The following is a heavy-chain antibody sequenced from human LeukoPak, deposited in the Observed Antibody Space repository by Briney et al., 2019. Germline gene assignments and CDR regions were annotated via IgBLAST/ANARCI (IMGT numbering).Heavy chain of an antibody. V-gene: IGHV3-11*05. Sequence: PGGSLRLSCAASGFTFSDYYMSWIRQAPGKGLEWVSYISSSSGYTNYADSVKGRFTISRDNAKNSLYLQMNSLRAEDTAVYYCARGLDLGATYDYWGQGTLVTVSS. D-gene: IGHD5-12*01. J-gene: IGHJ4*02. CDR3: ARGLDLGATYDY. CDR2: ISSSSGYT. CDR1: GFTFSDYY.